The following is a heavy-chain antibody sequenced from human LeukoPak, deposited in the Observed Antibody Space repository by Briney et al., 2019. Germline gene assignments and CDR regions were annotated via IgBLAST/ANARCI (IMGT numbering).Heavy chain of an antibody. CDR2: IYHSGSA. CDR1: GDSISSGGYY. V-gene: IGHV4-31*03. CDR3: ARGVYGTVKGGLDY. D-gene: IGHD3-10*01. Sequence: PSETLSLTCTVPGDSISSGGYYWSWIRQHPGKGLEWIGYIYHSGSAYYNPSLESRVTISVDTSKNQFSLKLSSVAAADTAVYYCARGVYGTVKGGLDYWGQGTLVTVSS. J-gene: IGHJ4*02.